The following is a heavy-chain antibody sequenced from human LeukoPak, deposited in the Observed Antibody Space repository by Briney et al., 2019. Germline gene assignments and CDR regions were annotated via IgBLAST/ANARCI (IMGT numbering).Heavy chain of an antibody. Sequence: SETLSLTCTVSGGSISSYYWSWIRQPAGKGLGWIGRIYTSGSTNYNPSLKSRVTMSVDTSKNQFSLKLSSVTAADTAVYYCARDLGYCSGGSCSFDYWGQGTLVTVSS. CDR1: GGSISSYY. CDR2: IYTSGST. V-gene: IGHV4-4*07. J-gene: IGHJ4*02. CDR3: ARDLGYCSGGSCSFDY. D-gene: IGHD2-15*01.